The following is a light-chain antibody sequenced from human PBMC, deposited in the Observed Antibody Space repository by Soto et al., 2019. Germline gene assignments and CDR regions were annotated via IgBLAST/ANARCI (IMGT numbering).Light chain of an antibody. V-gene: IGKV3-15*01. CDR3: QQYNNWPPVT. Sequence: IVVTESPDTLSVSPGERATLSCRASQRVYNNLAWYQQKPGQAPRLLIYGASTRATSIPARFSGSGSGTEFTLTISSLQSEDFAVYYCQQYNNWPPVTFGPGTKVDI. CDR2: GAS. CDR1: QRVYNN. J-gene: IGKJ3*01.